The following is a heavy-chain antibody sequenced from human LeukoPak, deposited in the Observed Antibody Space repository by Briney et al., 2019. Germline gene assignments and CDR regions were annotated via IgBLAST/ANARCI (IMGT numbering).Heavy chain of an antibody. CDR3: ARNDILTGYPTSVYYYYMDV. CDR2: IIPIFGTA. CDR1: GGTFSSYA. J-gene: IGHJ6*03. V-gene: IGHV1-69*13. D-gene: IGHD3-9*01. Sequence: ASVKVSCKASGGTFSSYAISWVRQAPGQGLEWMGGIIPIFGTANYAQKFQGRVTITADESTSTAYMELSSLRSEDTAVYYCARNDILTGYPTSVYYYYMDVWGKGTTVTISS.